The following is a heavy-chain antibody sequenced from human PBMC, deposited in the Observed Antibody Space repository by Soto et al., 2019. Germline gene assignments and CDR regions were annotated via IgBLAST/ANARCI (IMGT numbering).Heavy chain of an antibody. CDR2: IYYSGST. V-gene: IGHV4-31*03. J-gene: IGHJ4*02. CDR1: GGSISSGGYY. D-gene: IGHD2-15*01. Sequence: QVQLQESGPGLVKPSQTLSLTCTVSGGSISSGGYYWSWIRQHPGKGLEWIGYIYYSGSTYYNPALKSRVTRSVDTSKNQFSLKLSSVTAADTAVYYWARGSVVAATLFDYWGQGTLVTVSS. CDR3: ARGSVVAATLFDY.